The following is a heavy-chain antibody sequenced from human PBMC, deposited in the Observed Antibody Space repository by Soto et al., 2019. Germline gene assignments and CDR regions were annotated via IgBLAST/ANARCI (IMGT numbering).Heavy chain of an antibody. CDR1: GYTFTNYA. J-gene: IGHJ4*02. Sequence: GASVNVSRKASGYTFTNYAIHWVRQAPGQRLEWMGWINAGNGYTKYSQKFQGRVSITRDTSASTAYMELSSLRSEDTAVYYCARGSGSSWPFDYWGQGTLVTVSS. D-gene: IGHD6-13*01. CDR3: ARGSGSSWPFDY. V-gene: IGHV1-3*01. CDR2: INAGNGYT.